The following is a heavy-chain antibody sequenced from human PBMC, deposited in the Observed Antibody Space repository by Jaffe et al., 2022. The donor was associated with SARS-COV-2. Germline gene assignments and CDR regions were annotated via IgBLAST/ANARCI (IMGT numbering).Heavy chain of an antibody. J-gene: IGHJ4*02. D-gene: IGHD5-18*01. Sequence: QVQLVESGGGVVQPGRSLRLSCAASGFTFSSYGMHWVRQAPGKGLEWVAVISYDGSNKYYADSVKGRFTISRDNSKNTLYLQMNSLRAEDTAVYYCAKDPHGSYGPFDYWGQGTLVTVSS. V-gene: IGHV3-30*18. CDR3: AKDPHGSYGPFDY. CDR1: GFTFSSYG. CDR2: ISYDGSNK.